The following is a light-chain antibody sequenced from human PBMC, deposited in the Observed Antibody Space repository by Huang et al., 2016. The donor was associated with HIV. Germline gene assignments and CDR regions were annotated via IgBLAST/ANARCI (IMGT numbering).Light chain of an antibody. Sequence: DIVMTQSPDSLAVSLGETATINCKSSQNVLHSSDNRNYLAWYQQKTRQPPKLLLYWASTRESGVPDRFSGSGSGTDFTLTISSLQFEDVTVYYCQQYYTTPWTFGQGTKVEI. J-gene: IGKJ1*01. CDR1: QNVLHSSDNRNY. V-gene: IGKV4-1*01. CDR2: WAS. CDR3: QQYYTTPWT.